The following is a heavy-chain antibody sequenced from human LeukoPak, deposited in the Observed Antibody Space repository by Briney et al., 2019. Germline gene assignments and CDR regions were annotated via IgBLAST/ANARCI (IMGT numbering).Heavy chain of an antibody. CDR1: GDSVSSNSAA. CDR3: ARDKIAVAGTGFDY. V-gene: IGHV6-1*01. D-gene: IGHD6-19*01. CDR2: TYYRSKWYN. Sequence: SQTLSPTCAISGDSVSSNSAAWNWIRQSPSRGLEWLGRTYYRSKWYNNYAVSVKSRITINPDTSKNQFSLQLNSVTPEDTAVYYCARDKIAVAGTGFDYWGQGTLVTVSS. J-gene: IGHJ4*02.